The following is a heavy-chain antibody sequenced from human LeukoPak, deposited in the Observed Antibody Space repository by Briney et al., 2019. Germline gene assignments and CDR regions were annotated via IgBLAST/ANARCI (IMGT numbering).Heavy chain of an antibody. J-gene: IGHJ4*02. Sequence: GGSLRLSCAASGFTFSDYYMSWIRQAPGKGLEWVSAISGSGGSTYYADSVKGRFTISRDNSKNTLYLQMNSLRAEDTAVYYCAKGFRVYYDSSGPDYWGQGTLVTVSS. V-gene: IGHV3-23*01. CDR3: AKGFRVYYDSSGPDY. CDR1: GFTFSDYY. D-gene: IGHD3-22*01. CDR2: ISGSGGST.